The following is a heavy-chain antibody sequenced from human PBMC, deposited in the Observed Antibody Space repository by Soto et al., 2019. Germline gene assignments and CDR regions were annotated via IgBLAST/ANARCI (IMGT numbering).Heavy chain of an antibody. V-gene: IGHV1-46*03. CDR3: ARDLRYFDWLLLAPDGDYGGNYYYGMDV. CDR2: INPSGGST. J-gene: IGHJ6*02. Sequence: DSVKIYCKASGYTLTSYYMHWVRQAPGQGLEWMGIINPSGGSTSYAQKFQGRVTMTRDTSTSTVYMELSSLRSEDTAVYYCARDLRYFDWLLLAPDGDYGGNYYYGMDVWGQGTTVTVSS. CDR1: GYTLTSYY. D-gene: IGHD3-9*01.